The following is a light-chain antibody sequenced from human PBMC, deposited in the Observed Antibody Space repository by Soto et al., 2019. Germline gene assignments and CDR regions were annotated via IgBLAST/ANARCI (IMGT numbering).Light chain of an antibody. CDR3: QQLNSYPRT. CDR2: AAS. J-gene: IGKJ3*01. V-gene: IGKV1-9*01. CDR1: QAFRSY. Sequence: DIQLTQSPSFLSASVGDRVTIISRPIQAFRSYLAWYQQKPGKAPKLLIYAASTLQSGVPSRFSGSGSGTEFTLTISSLQPEDFATYYCQQLNSYPRTFGPGTKVDIK.